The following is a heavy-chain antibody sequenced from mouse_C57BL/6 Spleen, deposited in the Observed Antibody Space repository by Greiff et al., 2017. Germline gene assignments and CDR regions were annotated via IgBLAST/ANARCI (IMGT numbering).Heavy chain of an antibody. CDR1: GYTFTGYW. V-gene: IGHV1-9*01. Sequence: VQLQQSGAELMKPGASVKLSCKAPGYTFTGYWIEWVKQRPGHGLEWIGEILPGSGSTNYNEKFKGKATFTADTSSDTAYMQLSNLPTGDSAIYYWARGGRSYNYAKDYWGQGTSGTVSS. CDR3: ARGGRSYNYAKDY. D-gene: IGHD1-1*01. CDR2: ILPGSGST. J-gene: IGHJ4*01.